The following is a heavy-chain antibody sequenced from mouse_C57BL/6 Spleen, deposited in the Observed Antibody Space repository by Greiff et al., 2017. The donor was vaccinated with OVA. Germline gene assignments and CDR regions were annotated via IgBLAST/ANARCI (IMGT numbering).Heavy chain of an antibody. CDR2: IHPNSGST. Sequence: QVQLKQPGAELVKPGASVKLSCKASGYTFTSYWMHWVKQRPGQGLEWIGMIHPNSGSTNYNEKFKSKATLTVDKSSSTAYMQLSSLTSEDSAVYYCARFDDYGGAWFAYWGQGTLVTVSA. D-gene: IGHD2-4*01. CDR1: GYTFTSYW. J-gene: IGHJ3*01. V-gene: IGHV1-64*01. CDR3: ARFDDYGGAWFAY.